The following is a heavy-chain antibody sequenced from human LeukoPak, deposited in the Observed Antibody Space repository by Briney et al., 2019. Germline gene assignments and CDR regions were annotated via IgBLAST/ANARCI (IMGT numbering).Heavy chain of an antibody. CDR3: ARAPSIVVVPAASGDWFDP. V-gene: IGHV1-69*01. J-gene: IGHJ5*02. CDR2: IIPIFGTA. Sequence: SVKVSCKASGGTFSSYAISWVRQAPGQGLEWMGGIIPIFGTANYAQKFQGRVTITADESTSTAYMELSSLRSEDTAVYYCARAPSIVVVPAASGDWFDPWGQGTLVTVSS. D-gene: IGHD2-2*01. CDR1: GGTFSSYA.